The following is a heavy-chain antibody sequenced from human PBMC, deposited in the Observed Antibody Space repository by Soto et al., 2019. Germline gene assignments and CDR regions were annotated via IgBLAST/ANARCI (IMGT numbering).Heavy chain of an antibody. CDR3: ARTLPYYDILTGYSSNWFDP. CDR2: ISAYNGNT. Sequence: GASVKVSCKASGYTFTSYGISWVRQAPGQGLEWMGWISAYNGNTNYAQKLQGRVTMTTDTSTSTAYMELRSLRSDDTAVYYCARTLPYYDILTGYSSNWFDPWGQGTLVTVSS. D-gene: IGHD3-9*01. J-gene: IGHJ5*02. V-gene: IGHV1-18*01. CDR1: GYTFTSYG.